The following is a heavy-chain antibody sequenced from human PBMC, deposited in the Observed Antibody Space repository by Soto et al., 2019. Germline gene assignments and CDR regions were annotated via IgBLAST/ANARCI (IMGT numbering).Heavy chain of an antibody. CDR2: ISGSGGST. V-gene: IGHV3-23*01. CDR1: GFTFSSYA. D-gene: IGHD6-13*01. Sequence: EVQLLESGGGLVQPGGSLRLSCAASGFTFSSYAMSWVRQAPGKGLEWVSAISGSGGSTYYADSVKGRFTISRHNSKNTLYLQMNSLRADETAVYYCARSTVGQHLLRRCTFDYWGQGTLVTVSS. CDR3: ARSTVGQHLLRRCTFDY. J-gene: IGHJ4*02.